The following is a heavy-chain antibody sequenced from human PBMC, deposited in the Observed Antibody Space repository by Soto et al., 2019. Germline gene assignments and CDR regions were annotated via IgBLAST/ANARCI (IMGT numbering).Heavy chain of an antibody. CDR2: ISYDGSNN. V-gene: IGHV3-30-3*01. Sequence: QVQLVESGGGVVQPGRSLRLSCAASGFPFSNYAVHWVRQTPGKGLEWVAAISYDGSNNYYSDSVKGRFTISRDNSRNALHVQMYSLRVEDTAVYYWARDVFGGSHGMDVWGQGTPVSGS. D-gene: IGHD1-26*01. CDR3: ARDVFGGSHGMDV. CDR1: GFPFSNYA. J-gene: IGHJ6*02.